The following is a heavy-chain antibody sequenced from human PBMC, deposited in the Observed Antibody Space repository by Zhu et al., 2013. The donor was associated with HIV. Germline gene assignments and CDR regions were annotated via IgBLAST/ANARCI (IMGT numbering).Heavy chain of an antibody. V-gene: IGHV1-2*02. D-gene: IGHD5-12*01. J-gene: IGHJ4*02. Sequence: QVQLVQSGAEVRKPGASVKVSCEASGYTFTGHYIHWVRQAPGQGLEWMGWINPNSGGTNYAQKFQGRVTMTRDTSISTAYMELSRLGSDDTAMYYCARDDRGYSGYGRSGYASSSFYYFGYWGQGTLVTVSS. CDR1: GYTFTGHY. CDR3: ARDDRGYSGYGRSGYASSSFYYFGY. CDR2: INPNSGGT.